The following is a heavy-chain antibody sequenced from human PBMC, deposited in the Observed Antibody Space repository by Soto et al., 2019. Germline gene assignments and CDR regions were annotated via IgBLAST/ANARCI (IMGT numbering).Heavy chain of an antibody. CDR1: GGSISSGGYY. J-gene: IGHJ4*02. CDR2: IYYSGST. CDR3: ARGAKSIAAAGTWDY. V-gene: IGHV4-31*03. D-gene: IGHD6-13*01. Sequence: SETLSLTCTVSGGSISSGGYYWSWIRQHPGKGLEWIGYIYYSGSTYYNPSLKSRVTISVDTSKNQFSLKLSSVTAADTAVYYCARGAKSIAAAGTWDYWGQGTLVTVS.